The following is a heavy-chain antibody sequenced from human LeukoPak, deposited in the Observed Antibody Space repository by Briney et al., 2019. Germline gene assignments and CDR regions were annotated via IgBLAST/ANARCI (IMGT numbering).Heavy chain of an antibody. CDR1: GYTFTNYG. CDR2: ISAHNGNT. J-gene: IGHJ4*02. Sequence: ASVKVSCKASGYTFTNYGIIWVRQAPGQGLEWMGWISAHNGNTRYAQKFQGGVTMTRDTSTTTAYTELRGLTSDDTAVYYCARDHSGGNCYSGCDFDYWGQGTLVTVSP. D-gene: IGHD2-15*01. V-gene: IGHV1-18*01. CDR3: ARDHSGGNCYSGCDFDY.